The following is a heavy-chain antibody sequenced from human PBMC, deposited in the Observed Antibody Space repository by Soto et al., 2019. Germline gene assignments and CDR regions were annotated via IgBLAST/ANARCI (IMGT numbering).Heavy chain of an antibody. D-gene: IGHD2-21*02. CDR2: ISGSGGST. CDR3: AKRPAWGIVVTAIGKYYGMDV. J-gene: IGHJ6*02. Sequence: GGSLRLSCAASGFTFSSYAMSWVRQAPGKGLEWVSAISGSGGSTYYADSVKGRFTISRDNSKNTLYLQMNSLRAEDTAVYYCAKRPAWGIVVTAIGKYYGMDVWGQGTTVTVSS. V-gene: IGHV3-23*01. CDR1: GFTFSSYA.